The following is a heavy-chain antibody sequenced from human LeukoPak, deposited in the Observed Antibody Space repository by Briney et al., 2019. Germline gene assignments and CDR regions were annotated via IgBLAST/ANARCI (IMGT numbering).Heavy chain of an antibody. CDR2: IIPIFGTA. J-gene: IGHJ1*01. V-gene: IGHV1-69*13. CDR1: GGTFSSYA. CDR3: ARTLTYGSRSLLGGYFQH. Sequence: ASVKVSCKASGGTFSSYAISWVRQAPGQGLEWMGGIIPIFGTANYVQKFQGRVTITADESTSTAYMELSSLRSEDTAVYYCARTLTYGSRSLLGGYFQHWGQGTLVTVSS. D-gene: IGHD3-10*01.